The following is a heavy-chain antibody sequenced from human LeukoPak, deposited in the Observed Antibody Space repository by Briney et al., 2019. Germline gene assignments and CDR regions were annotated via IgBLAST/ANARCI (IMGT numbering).Heavy chain of an antibody. CDR2: NNANNGDT. D-gene: IGHD6-6*01. J-gene: IGHJ3*01. V-gene: IGHV1-2*02. CDR1: GYSFTAYY. Sequence: GASVKVSCKASGYSFTAYYIHWVRQAPGQGLVWMGWNNANNGDTSYAQKFQGRVTMTRDTSINTGYMELRGLTSDDTAVYFCVRDDGRSSVSAFDVWGQGTLVTVSS. CDR3: VRDDGRSSVSAFDV.